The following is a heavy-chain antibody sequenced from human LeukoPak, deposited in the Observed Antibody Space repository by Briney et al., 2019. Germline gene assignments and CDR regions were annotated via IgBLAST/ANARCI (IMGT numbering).Heavy chain of an antibody. CDR1: GGSFSGYY. D-gene: IGHD3-22*01. Sequence: SETLSLTCAVYGGSFSGYYWSWIRQPPGKGLEWIGEINHSGSTNYNPSLKSRITISVDTSKNQFSLKMTSVTAADTAMYYCASDRSGLSFCFWGQGTLVTVSS. CDR3: ASDRSGLSFCF. CDR2: INHSGST. J-gene: IGHJ4*02. V-gene: IGHV4-34*01.